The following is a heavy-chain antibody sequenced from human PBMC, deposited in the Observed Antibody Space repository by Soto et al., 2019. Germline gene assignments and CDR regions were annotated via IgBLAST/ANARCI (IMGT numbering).Heavy chain of an antibody. D-gene: IGHD2-8*01. CDR3: ARTYCTNAACPPDVFDM. J-gene: IGHJ3*02. Sequence: EVQLVESGGGLVKPGGSLRLSCEASGFTFSGAWMTWVRQAPGQGLEWVGRMKSKVDGETSEYAAPVKGRFTISRDDPRSTLYLQMNSVKTEDTALYFCARTYCTNAACPPDVFDMWGQGPKVAVVS. CDR2: MKSKVDGETS. CDR1: GFTFSGAW. V-gene: IGHV3-15*01.